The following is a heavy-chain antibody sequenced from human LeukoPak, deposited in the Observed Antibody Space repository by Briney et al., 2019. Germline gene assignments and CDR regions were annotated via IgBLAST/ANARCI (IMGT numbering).Heavy chain of an antibody. Sequence: SETLSLTCTVSGGSISSGSYYWSWIRQPAGEGLEWIGRLYTSGSTNYNPSLKSRVTISVDTSKNQFSLKLSTVTAADTAVYYCARHGRDCSSTSCYSGIDYWGQGTLVTVSS. D-gene: IGHD2-2*01. CDR3: ARHGRDCSSTSCYSGIDY. CDR2: LYTSGST. J-gene: IGHJ4*02. CDR1: GGSISSGSYY. V-gene: IGHV4-61*02.